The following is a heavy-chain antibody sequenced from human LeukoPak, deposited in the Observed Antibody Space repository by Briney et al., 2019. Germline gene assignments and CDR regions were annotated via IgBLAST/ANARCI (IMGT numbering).Heavy chain of an antibody. CDR1: GGSISSGDYY. CDR2: IYYSGST. J-gene: IGHJ3*02. V-gene: IGHV4-30-4*01. CDR3: ARLGRSRSFDI. Sequence: PSETLSLTCTVSGGSISSGDYYWSWVRQPPGKGLEWIGYIYYSGSTYYNPSLKSRVTISVDTSKNQFSLKLSSVTAADTAVYYCARLGRSRSFDIWGQGTMVTVSS. D-gene: IGHD1-14*01.